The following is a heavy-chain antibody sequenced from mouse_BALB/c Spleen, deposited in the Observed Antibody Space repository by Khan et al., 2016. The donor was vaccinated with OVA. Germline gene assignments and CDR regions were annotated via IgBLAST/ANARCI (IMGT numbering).Heavy chain of an antibody. V-gene: IGHV3-2*02. CDR2: ISYSGNT. D-gene: IGHD2-4*01. J-gene: IGHJ3*01. CDR1: GYSITSEYT. CDR3: ARKDYYDYDPFPY. Sequence: EVELVESGPGLVKPSQSLSLTCTVTGYSITSEYTWNWIRQFPGNKLEWMGFISYSGNTRYNPSLKSRISITRETSKNQFFLQLNSVTSEDTATYYCARKDYYDYDPFPYWGQGTLVTVSA.